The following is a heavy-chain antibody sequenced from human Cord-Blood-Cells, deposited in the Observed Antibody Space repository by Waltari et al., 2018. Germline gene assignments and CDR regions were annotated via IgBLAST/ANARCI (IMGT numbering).Heavy chain of an antibody. CDR1: GGTFSTYA. Sequence: QVQLVQSGAEVKKPGSSVKVSCKASGGTFSTYAIRWVRQAPGQGLEWMGGIIPIFGTANYAQKCQGRVTITADESASTAYMELSSLRSEDTAVYYCARGVVPAATYYYYYMDAWGKGTTVTVSS. V-gene: IGHV1-69*01. D-gene: IGHD2-2*01. J-gene: IGHJ6*03. CDR3: ARGVVPAATYYYYYMDA. CDR2: IIPIFGTA.